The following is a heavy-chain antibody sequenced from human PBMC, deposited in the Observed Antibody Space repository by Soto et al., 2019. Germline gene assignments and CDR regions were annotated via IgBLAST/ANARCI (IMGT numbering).Heavy chain of an antibody. CDR2: INHSGST. V-gene: IGHV4-34*01. D-gene: IGHD6-19*01. J-gene: IGHJ4*02. CDR1: GGSFSGYY. CDR3: ARGKRSSGWYYNY. Sequence: SETLSLTCAVYGGSFSGYYWSWIRQPPGKGLEWIGEINHSGSTNYNPSLKSRVTISVDTSKNQFSLKLSSVTAADTAVYYCARGKRSSGWYYNYWGQGTLVTVSS.